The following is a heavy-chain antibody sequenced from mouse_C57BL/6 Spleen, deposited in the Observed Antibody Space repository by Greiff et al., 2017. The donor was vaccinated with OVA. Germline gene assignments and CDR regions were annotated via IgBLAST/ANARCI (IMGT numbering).Heavy chain of an antibody. CDR3: ARRDGNYLAWFAY. V-gene: IGHV1-47*01. Sequence: VQLQQSGAELVKPGASVKMSCKASGYTFTTYPLEWMKQNHGKSLEWIGNFHPYNDDTKYNEKFKGKATLTVEKSSSTVYLELSRLTSDDSAVYYCARRDGNYLAWFAYWGQGTLVTVSA. CDR2: FHPYNDDT. D-gene: IGHD2-1*01. J-gene: IGHJ3*01. CDR1: GYTFTTYP.